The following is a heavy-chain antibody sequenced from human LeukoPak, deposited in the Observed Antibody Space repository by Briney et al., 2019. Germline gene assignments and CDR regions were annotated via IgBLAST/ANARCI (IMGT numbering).Heavy chain of an antibody. J-gene: IGHJ6*02. CDR3: ARVPPEAIVVVPAAMRKDYYGMDV. V-gene: IGHV1-18*01. Sequence: ASVKVSCKASGYTFTSYGISWVRQAPGQGLEWMGWISAYNGNTNYAQKLQGRVTMTTDTSTSTAYMELRSLRPRDTAVYYCARVPPEAIVVVPAAMRKDYYGMDVWGQGTTVTVSS. D-gene: IGHD2-2*01. CDR1: GYTFTSYG. CDR2: ISAYNGNT.